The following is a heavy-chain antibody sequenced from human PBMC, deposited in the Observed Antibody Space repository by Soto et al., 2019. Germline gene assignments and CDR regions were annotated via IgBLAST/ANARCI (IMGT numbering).Heavy chain of an antibody. CDR1: GYSFTSYW. Sequence: GESLKISCKGSGYSFTSYWISCVRQMPGKGLEWMGRIDPSDSYNNYSPSFQGHVTISADKSISTAYLKWRSLKASDTAMYYCARGGTYYYDSSGLVFDYWGQGTMVTVSS. J-gene: IGHJ4*02. V-gene: IGHV5-10-1*01. D-gene: IGHD3-22*01. CDR2: IDPSDSYN. CDR3: ARGGTYYYDSSGLVFDY.